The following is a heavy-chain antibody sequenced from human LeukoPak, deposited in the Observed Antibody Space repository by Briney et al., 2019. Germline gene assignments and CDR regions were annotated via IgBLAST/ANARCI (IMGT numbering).Heavy chain of an antibody. CDR2: FDPEDGET. CDR3: ATDRYCSGGSCYSGVDWVDP. V-gene: IGHV1-24*01. D-gene: IGHD2-15*01. J-gene: IGHJ5*02. CDR1: GYTLTELS. Sequence: ASVKVSCKVSGYTLTELSMHWVRQAPGKGLEWMGGFDPEDGETIYAQKFQGRVTMTEDTSTDTAYKELSSLRSEDTAVYYCATDRYCSGGSCYSGVDWVDPWGQGTLVTVSS.